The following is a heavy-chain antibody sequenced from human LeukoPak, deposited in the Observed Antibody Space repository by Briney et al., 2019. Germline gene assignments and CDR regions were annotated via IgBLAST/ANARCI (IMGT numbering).Heavy chain of an antibody. Sequence: PGGSLPLSCAASGFTFSDYYMSWIRQAPGKGLEGVSYISSSGSTIYYADSVKGRFTISRDNAKNSLYLQMNSLRAEDTAVYYCARDGYSSGWYRGAFDYWGQGTLVTVSS. CDR2: ISSSGSTI. CDR1: GFTFSDYY. CDR3: ARDGYSSGWYRGAFDY. V-gene: IGHV3-11*01. D-gene: IGHD6-19*01. J-gene: IGHJ4*02.